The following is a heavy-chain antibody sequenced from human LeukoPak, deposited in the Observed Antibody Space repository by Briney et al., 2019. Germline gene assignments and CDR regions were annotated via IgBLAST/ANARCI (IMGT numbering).Heavy chain of an antibody. CDR1: GYTFTSYD. CDR3: ATYDSSGYRIDY. CDR2: MNPNSGNT. J-gene: IGHJ4*02. Sequence: GASVKVSCKASGYTFTSYDINWVRQATGQGLEWMGWMNPNSGNTGYAQKFQGRVTMTRNTSISTAYMELSSLRSEDTAVYYCATYDSSGYRIDYWGQGTLVTVSS. D-gene: IGHD3-22*01. V-gene: IGHV1-8*01.